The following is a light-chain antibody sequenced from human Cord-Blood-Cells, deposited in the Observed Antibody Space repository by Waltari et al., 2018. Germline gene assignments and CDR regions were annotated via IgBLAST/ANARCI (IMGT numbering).Light chain of an antibody. CDR2: KVS. V-gene: IGKV2-30*02. CDR3: MQGTHQFT. J-gene: IGKJ3*01. CDR1: QSLVHSDGNTY. Sequence: DVVMTQSPLSLPVTLGQPASISCRSSQSLVHSDGNTYLNWFQQRPGQSPRRLIYKVSNRDSGVPDRFGGSGSGTDFTLKISRVEAEDVGVYYCMQGTHQFTFGPGTKVDIK.